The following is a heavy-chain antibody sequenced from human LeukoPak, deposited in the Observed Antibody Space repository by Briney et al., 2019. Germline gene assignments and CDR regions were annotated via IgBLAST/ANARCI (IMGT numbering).Heavy chain of an antibody. Sequence: SVKVSCKASGGTFSSYAITWVQQAPGQGLEWMGGIIPIFGTANYTQKFQGRVTITTDESTSKAYMELSGLRSEDTAVYYCARTEVEGWGRAFDIWGQGTMVTVSS. J-gene: IGHJ3*02. CDR3: ARTEVEGWGRAFDI. CDR1: GGTFSSYA. V-gene: IGHV1-69*05. D-gene: IGHD1-26*01. CDR2: IIPIFGTA.